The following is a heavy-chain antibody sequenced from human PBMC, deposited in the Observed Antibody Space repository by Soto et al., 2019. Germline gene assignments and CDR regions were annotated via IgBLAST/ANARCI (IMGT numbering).Heavy chain of an antibody. D-gene: IGHD6-6*01. J-gene: IGHJ4*02. CDR3: ARVAYSSSPGGFDY. CDR1: GGSISSGGYY. Sequence: SETLSLTCTVSGGSISSGGYYWSRIRQHPGKGLEWIGYIYYSGSTYYNPSLKSRVTISVDTSKNQFSLKLSSVTAADTAVYYCARVAYSSSPGGFDYWGQGTLVTVSS. V-gene: IGHV4-31*03. CDR2: IYYSGST.